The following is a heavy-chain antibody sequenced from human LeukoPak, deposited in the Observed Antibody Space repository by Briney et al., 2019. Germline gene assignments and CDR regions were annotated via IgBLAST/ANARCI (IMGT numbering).Heavy chain of an antibody. J-gene: IGHJ3*02. CDR2: INHSGST. CDR1: GGSFSGYY. Sequence: SETLSLTCAVYGGSFSGYYWSWIRQPPGKGLEWIGEINHSGSTNYNPSLKSRVTISVDTSKSQFSLKLSSVTAADTAVYYCARGRDYRRAFDIWGQGTMVTVSS. CDR3: ARGRDYRRAFDI. V-gene: IGHV4-34*01. D-gene: IGHD4-11*01.